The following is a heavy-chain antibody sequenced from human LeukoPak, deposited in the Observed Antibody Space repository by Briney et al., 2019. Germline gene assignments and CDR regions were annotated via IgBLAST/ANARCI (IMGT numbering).Heavy chain of an antibody. J-gene: IGHJ4*02. Sequence: GGSLRLSCAASGCTFSAYGIHWVRQAPGKGLEWVAIIWYDGSNKYYADSVRGRFTISRDNSKNTLFLEMNSLRAEDSAVYYCANSITYYDSFWGQGTLDTVSS. D-gene: IGHD3-3*01. CDR2: IWYDGSNK. V-gene: IGHV3-33*06. CDR3: ANSITYYDSF. CDR1: GCTFSAYG.